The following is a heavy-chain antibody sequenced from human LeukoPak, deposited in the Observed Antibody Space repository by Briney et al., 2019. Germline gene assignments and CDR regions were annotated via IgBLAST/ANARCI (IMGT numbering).Heavy chain of an antibody. CDR2: ISSSSSYI. V-gene: IGHV3-21*01. CDR1: GFTFSSYS. J-gene: IGHJ6*03. Sequence: GGSLRLSCAASGFTFSSYSMNWVRQAPGKGLEWVSSISSSSSYIYYADSVKGRFTISRDNAKNSLYLQMNSLRAEDTAVYYCARVREYQLLYPYYYYYYMDVWGKGTTVTVSS. D-gene: IGHD2-2*02. CDR3: ARVREYQLLYPYYYYYYMDV.